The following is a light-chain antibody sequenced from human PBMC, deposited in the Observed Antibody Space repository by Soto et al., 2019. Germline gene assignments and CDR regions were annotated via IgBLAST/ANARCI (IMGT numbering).Light chain of an antibody. CDR1: QSVSSSN. V-gene: IGKV3-20*01. CDR3: QQYGSSPPLFT. CDR2: GAS. Sequence: EIVLTQSPGTLCLSPGERATLSCRASQSVSSSNLAWYRQKPGQAPRLLIYGASGRATGIPDRFSGSGSGTDFTLTISRLEPEDFAVYYCQQYGSSPPLFTFGPGTKVDIK. J-gene: IGKJ3*01.